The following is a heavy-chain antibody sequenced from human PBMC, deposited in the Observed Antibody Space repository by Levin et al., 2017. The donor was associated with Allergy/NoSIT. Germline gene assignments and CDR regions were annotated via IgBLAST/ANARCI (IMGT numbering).Heavy chain of an antibody. CDR2: ISSSSSYI. D-gene: IGHD6-19*01. Sequence: GGSLRLSCAASGFTFSSYSMNWVRQAPGKGLEWVSSISSSSSYIYYADSVKGRFTISRDNAKNSLYLQMNSLRAEDTAVYYCARDDAVAGPVAFDIWGQGTMVTVSS. CDR3: ARDDAVAGPVAFDI. J-gene: IGHJ3*02. CDR1: GFTFSSYS. V-gene: IGHV3-21*01.